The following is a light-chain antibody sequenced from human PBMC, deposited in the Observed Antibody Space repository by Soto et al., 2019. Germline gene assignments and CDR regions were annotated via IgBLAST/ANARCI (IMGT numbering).Light chain of an antibody. CDR3: QYYGNSPGT. V-gene: IGKV3-20*01. CDR1: QSISTTY. Sequence: EIVLTQSPGTLSLSPGERAALSCRASQSISTTYLAWYQQNPGQAPRLLIYGASTRATGIPDRFSGSGSGTDFTFTISRLEPEDFVVYYCQYYGNSPGTFGQGTKVEIK. J-gene: IGKJ1*01. CDR2: GAS.